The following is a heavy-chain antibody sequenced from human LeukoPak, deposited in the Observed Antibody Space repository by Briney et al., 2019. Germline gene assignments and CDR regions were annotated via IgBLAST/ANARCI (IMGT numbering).Heavy chain of an antibody. CDR2: IGSGDDL. CDR3: AKDATPGNSVYDHFDY. J-gene: IGHJ4*02. V-gene: IGHV3-23*01. Sequence: GGSLRLSCAASGFTFRIHAMSRVRQAPGKGLEWVSTIGSGDDLHYADSVKGRFTVSRDDPQNTLYLQMNSLRAEDAAIYYCAKDATPGNSVYDHFDYWGQGTLVTVSS. CDR1: GFTFRIHA. D-gene: IGHD5/OR15-5a*01.